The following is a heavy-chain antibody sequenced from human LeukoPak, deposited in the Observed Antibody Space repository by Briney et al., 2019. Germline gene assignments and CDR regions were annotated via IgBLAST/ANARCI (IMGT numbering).Heavy chain of an antibody. V-gene: IGHV1-2*02. Sequence: ASVKVSCKASGYTFTDYYMHWVRQAPGQGLEWMGWINPNSGGTNYAQKFQGGVTMTRDTSISTAYMELNRLKSDDTAVYYCAAFGGQWLIRGDYAFDIWGQGTMVTVSS. CDR2: INPNSGGT. CDR3: AAFGGQWLIRGDYAFDI. D-gene: IGHD6-19*01. J-gene: IGHJ3*02. CDR1: GYTFTDYY.